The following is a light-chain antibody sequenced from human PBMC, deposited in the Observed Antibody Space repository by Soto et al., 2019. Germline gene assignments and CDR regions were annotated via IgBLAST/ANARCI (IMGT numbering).Light chain of an antibody. CDR2: VAS. CDR3: QQRFTTPLT. CDR1: QSLGRF. J-gene: IGKJ4*01. V-gene: IGKV1-39*01. Sequence: DLQMTQSPSSLSASVGDRVTITCRASQSLGRFLNWHQQKPGKAPNVLINVASTLRSGVPSRFSGSGYGTDFNLTINSLQPEEFETYYCQQRFTTPLTSGGGTKVEIK.